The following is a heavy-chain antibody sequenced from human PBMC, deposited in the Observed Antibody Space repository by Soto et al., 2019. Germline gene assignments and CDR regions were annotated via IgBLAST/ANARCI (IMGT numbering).Heavy chain of an antibody. J-gene: IGHJ2*01. V-gene: IGHV4-4*02. CDR1: GGSISSSNW. CDR3: ARSYYDSSGYYHPVPVWYFDL. Sequence: PSETLSLTCXVSGGSISSSNWWSWVRQPPGKGLEWIGEIYHSGSTNYNPSLKSRVTISVDKSKNQFSLKLSSVTAADTAVYYCARSYYDSSGYYHPVPVWYFDLWGRGTQVTVSS. D-gene: IGHD3-22*01. CDR2: IYHSGST.